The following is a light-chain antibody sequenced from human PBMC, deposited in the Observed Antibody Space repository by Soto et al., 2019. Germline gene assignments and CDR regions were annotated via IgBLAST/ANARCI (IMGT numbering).Light chain of an antibody. V-gene: IGKV3-20*01. CDR2: VAS. J-gene: IGKJ1*01. Sequence: EIVLTQSPGTLSLSPGERATLSCRASQSVSSSYLAWYQQKPGQAPRLLIYVASSRATGIPDRFSGSGSGTDFTLTISRLEPEDFAVYYCQHPGTFGQGTKVEIK. CDR1: QSVSSSY. CDR3: QHPGT.